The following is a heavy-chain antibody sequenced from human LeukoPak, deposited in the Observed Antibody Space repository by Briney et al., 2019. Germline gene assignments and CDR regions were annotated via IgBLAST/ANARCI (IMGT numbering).Heavy chain of an antibody. CDR1: GFIFSSYW. CDR3: AKDDGLGWLRYCDWSLWDY. CDR2: INTDGSST. J-gene: IGHJ4*02. D-gene: IGHD3-9*01. Sequence: PGGSLRLSCAASGFIFSSYWMHWVRHAPGKGLAWVSRINTDGSSTSYADSVKGRFTISRDNSKNTLYLQMNSLRAEDTAVYYCAKDDGLGWLRYCDWSLWDYWGQGTLVTVSS. V-gene: IGHV3-74*01.